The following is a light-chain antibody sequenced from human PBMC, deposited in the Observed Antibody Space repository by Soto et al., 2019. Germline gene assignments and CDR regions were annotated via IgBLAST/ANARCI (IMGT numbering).Light chain of an antibody. CDR3: QQYDSSPYS. Sequence: EIVLTQSPGPLSLSPGERATLSCRASQSVSSSYLAWYQQKPGQAPRLLIYGASSRATGIPDRFSGSGSGTDFTLTISRLEPEDFAVYYCQQYDSSPYSFGQGTQLEIK. CDR1: QSVSSSY. V-gene: IGKV3-20*01. J-gene: IGKJ2*01. CDR2: GAS.